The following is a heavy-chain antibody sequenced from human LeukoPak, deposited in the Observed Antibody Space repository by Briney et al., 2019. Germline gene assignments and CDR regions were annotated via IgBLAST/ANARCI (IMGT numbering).Heavy chain of an antibody. D-gene: IGHD3-9*01. V-gene: IGHV4-39*07. CDR1: GGSISSGSYY. J-gene: IGHJ6*03. CDR3: ARRYYDILTGSSFYYYYYYMDV. Sequence: SETLSLTCTVSGGSISSGSYYWSWIRQPPGKGLEWIGEINHSGSTNYNPSLKSRVTISVDTSKNQFSLKLSSVTAADTAVYYCARRYYDILTGSSFYYYYYYMDVWGKGTTVTISS. CDR2: INHSGST.